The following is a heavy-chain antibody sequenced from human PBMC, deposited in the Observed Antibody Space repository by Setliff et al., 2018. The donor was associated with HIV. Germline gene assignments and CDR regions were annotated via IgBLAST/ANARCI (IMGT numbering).Heavy chain of an antibody. CDR2: IIPISGTV. J-gene: IGHJ5*02. V-gene: IGHV1-69*05. CDR1: GGTFSSYA. Sequence: SVKVSCKASGGTFSSYALSWVRQAPGQGLEWMGGIIPISGTVNYAQKFWGRVTITTHESTSTAYMELSSLRSEDTAVYYCARDFGGYCSSMSCPGLFDPWGQGTLVTVSS. D-gene: IGHD2-2*01. CDR3: ARDFGGYCSSMSCPGLFDP.